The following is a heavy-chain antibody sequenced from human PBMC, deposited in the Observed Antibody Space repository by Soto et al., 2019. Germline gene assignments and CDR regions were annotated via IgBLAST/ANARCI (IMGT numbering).Heavy chain of an antibody. D-gene: IGHD6-13*01. V-gene: IGHV3-23*01. CDR3: AKDLSDSSSWYIYY. CDR2: ISGSGGST. Sequence: AGGSLRLSCAASGFTFSSYAMSWVRQAPGKGLEWVSAISGSGGSTYYADSVKGRFTISRDNSKNTLYLQMNSLRAEDTAVYYCAKDLSDSSSWYIYYWGQGTLVTVSS. J-gene: IGHJ4*02. CDR1: GFTFSSYA.